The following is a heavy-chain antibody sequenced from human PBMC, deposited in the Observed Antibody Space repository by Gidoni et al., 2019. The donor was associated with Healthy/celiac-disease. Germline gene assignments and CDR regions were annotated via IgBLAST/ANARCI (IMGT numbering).Heavy chain of an antibody. J-gene: IGHJ4*02. CDR2: IIPIFGTA. Sequence: QVQLVQSGAEVKKPGSSVQVSCKASGGTFSSYAISWVRQAPGQGLEWMGGIIPIFGTANYAQKFQGRVTITADKSTSTAYMELSSLRSEDTAVYYCALPPVEMATIEFNYWGQGTLVTVSS. D-gene: IGHD5-12*01. CDR3: ALPPVEMATIEFNY. V-gene: IGHV1-69*06. CDR1: GGTFSSYA.